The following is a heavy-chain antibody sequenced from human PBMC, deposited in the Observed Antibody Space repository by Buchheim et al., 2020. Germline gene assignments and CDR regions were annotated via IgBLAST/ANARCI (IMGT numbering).Heavy chain of an antibody. CDR2: INPSGGST. Sequence: QVQLVQSGAEVKKPGASVKVSCKASGYTFTSYHMHWVRQAPGQGLEWMGMINPSGGSTSYAQMFQGRVTMTRDTSTSTAYMELSSLRSEDTAVYYCAVEDTSGYTLDFWGQGTL. D-gene: IGHD3-22*01. CDR1: GYTFTSYH. V-gene: IGHV1-46*01. J-gene: IGHJ4*02. CDR3: AVEDTSGYTLDF.